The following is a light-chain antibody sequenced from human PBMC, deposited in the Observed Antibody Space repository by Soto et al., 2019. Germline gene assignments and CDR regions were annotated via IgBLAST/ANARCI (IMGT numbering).Light chain of an antibody. CDR2: EVT. V-gene: IGLV2-14*01. CDR1: SSDVGGYNF. CDR3: SSYTASNILEV. J-gene: IGLJ1*01. Sequence: QSALTQPASVSGSPGQSITISCTGTSSDVGGYNFVSWYQQHPGKAPKLIIYEVTHWPSGVSNRFSGSKSGNTASLTISGLQAEDEADYYCSSYTASNILEVFGTGTQLTVL.